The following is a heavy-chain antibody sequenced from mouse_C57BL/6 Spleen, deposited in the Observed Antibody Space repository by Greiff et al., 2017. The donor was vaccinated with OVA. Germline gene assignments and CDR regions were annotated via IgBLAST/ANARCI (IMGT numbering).Heavy chain of an antibody. J-gene: IGHJ2*01. CDR3: ARPPRYGSREYYFDY. CDR2: INPNNGGT. D-gene: IGHD1-1*01. V-gene: IGHV1-18*01. CDR1: GYTFTDYN. Sequence: VQLQQSGPELVKPGASVKIPCKASGYTFTDYNMDWVKQSHGKSLEWIGDINPNNGGTIYNQKFKGKATLTVDKSSSTAYMELRSLTSEDTAVYYCARPPRYGSREYYFDYWGQGTTLTVSS.